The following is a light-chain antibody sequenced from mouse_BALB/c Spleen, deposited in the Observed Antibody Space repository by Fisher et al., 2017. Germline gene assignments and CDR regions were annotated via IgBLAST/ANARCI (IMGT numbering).Light chain of an antibody. CDR3: QNDHSYPYT. Sequence: DIVLTQTPSSLTVTAGEKVTMSCKSSQSLLNSGNQKNYLTWYQQKPGQPPKLLIYWASTRESGVPDRFTGSGSGTDFTLTISSVQAEDLAVYYCQNDHSYPYTFGGGTKLEIK. V-gene: IGKV8-19*01. CDR1: QSLLNSGNQKNY. J-gene: IGKJ2*01. CDR2: WAS.